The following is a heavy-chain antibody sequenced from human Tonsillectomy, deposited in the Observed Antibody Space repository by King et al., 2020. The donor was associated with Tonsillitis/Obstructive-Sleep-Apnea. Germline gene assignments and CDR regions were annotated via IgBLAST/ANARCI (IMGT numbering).Heavy chain of an antibody. J-gene: IGHJ4*02. CDR3: ARRGGYGGNFDY. D-gene: IGHD4-23*01. CDR2: IYYSGST. CDR1: GGPISSSSYY. Sequence: QLQESGPGLVKPSETLSLTCTVSGGPISSSSYYWGWIRQPPGKGLEWIGSIYYSGSTYYNPSLKSRVTISVDTSKNQFSLKLSSVTAADTAVYYCARRGGYGGNFDYWGQGTLVTVSS. V-gene: IGHV4-39*01.